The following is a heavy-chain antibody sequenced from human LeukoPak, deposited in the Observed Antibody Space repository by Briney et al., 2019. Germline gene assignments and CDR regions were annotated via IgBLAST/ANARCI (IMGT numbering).Heavy chain of an antibody. V-gene: IGHV4-30-2*01. CDR2: IDHSGST. CDR1: GGSISSGGYS. CDR3: ARGYCSSTSCYAGMDV. J-gene: IGHJ6*02. D-gene: IGHD2-2*01. Sequence: SQTLSLTCAVSGGSISSGGYSWSWIRQPPGKSLEWVGYIDHSGSTYYNPSLKSRVTIPVDRSKNQFSLKLSSVTAADTAVYYCARGYCSSTSCYAGMDVWGQGTTVTVSS.